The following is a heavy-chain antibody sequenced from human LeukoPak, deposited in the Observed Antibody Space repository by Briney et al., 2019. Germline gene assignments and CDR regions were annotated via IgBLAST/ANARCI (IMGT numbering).Heavy chain of an antibody. Sequence: PGGSLRLSCSASGFTFSSYAMHWVRQAPGKGLEYVSAISSNGGSTYYADSVKGRFTISRDNAKNSLYLQMNSLRAEDTAVYYCARDVNGYFDYWGQGTLVTVSS. CDR1: GFTFSSYA. V-gene: IGHV3-64*04. CDR2: ISSNGGST. CDR3: ARDVNGYFDY. J-gene: IGHJ4*02.